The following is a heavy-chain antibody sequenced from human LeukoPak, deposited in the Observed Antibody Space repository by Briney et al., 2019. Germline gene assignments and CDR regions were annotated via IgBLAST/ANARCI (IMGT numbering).Heavy chain of an antibody. Sequence: PSQTLSLTCTVSGGSISSGSYYWSWIRQPAGKGLEWIGRIYTSGSTNYNPSLKSRVTISVDTSKNQFSLKLSSVTAADTAVYYCVFEGTGSAFDIWGQGTMVTVSS. J-gene: IGHJ3*02. CDR1: GGSISSGSYY. D-gene: IGHD1/OR15-1a*01. CDR2: IYTSGST. V-gene: IGHV4-61*02. CDR3: VFEGTGSAFDI.